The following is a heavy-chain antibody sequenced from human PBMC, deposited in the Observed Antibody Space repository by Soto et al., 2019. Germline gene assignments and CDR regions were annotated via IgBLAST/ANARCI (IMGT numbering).Heavy chain of an antibody. CDR1: GGSFSRYY. J-gene: IGHJ6*02. Sequence: LSLTCAVYGGSFSRYYWSLIRQPPGKGLVWIGEINHSGSTNYNPSLKSRVTISVDTSKNHFSLKLSSVTAADMARYYCARNVPRYPIWNRETEYYYSVKDVWGQGSTVAVS. CDR2: INHSGST. D-gene: IGHD3-3*01. V-gene: IGHV4-34*01. CDR3: ARNVPRYPIWNRETEYYYSVKDV.